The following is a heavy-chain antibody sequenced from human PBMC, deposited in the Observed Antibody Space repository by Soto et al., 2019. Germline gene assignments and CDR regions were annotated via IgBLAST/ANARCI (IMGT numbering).Heavy chain of an antibody. D-gene: IGHD2-15*01. CDR2: IYYSGST. J-gene: IGHJ4*02. CDR3: ARAKATIVVVGR. Sequence: QLQLQESVPGLVKPSETLSLTCTVSGGAISSSSYYWGWIRQPPGTGLEWIGSIYYSGSTYYNPSLKSRVTISGDTSKHLSSLTLSSVTAAATAVYYCARAKATIVVVGRWGQGTLVTVSS. CDR1: GGAISSSSYY. V-gene: IGHV4-39*01.